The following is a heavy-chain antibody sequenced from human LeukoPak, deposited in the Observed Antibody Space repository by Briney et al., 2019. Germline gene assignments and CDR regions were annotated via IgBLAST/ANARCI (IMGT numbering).Heavy chain of an antibody. CDR2: INPNSGGT. J-gene: IGHJ4*02. D-gene: IGHD5-18*01. Sequence: ASVKVSCKASGYTFTGYYMHWVRQAPGQGLEWMGWINPNSGGTNYAQEFQGRVTMTRDTSISTAYMELSRLRSDDTAVYYCAETTGYSYGYDWGQGTLVTVSS. V-gene: IGHV1-2*02. CDR1: GYTFTGYY. CDR3: AETTGYSYGYD.